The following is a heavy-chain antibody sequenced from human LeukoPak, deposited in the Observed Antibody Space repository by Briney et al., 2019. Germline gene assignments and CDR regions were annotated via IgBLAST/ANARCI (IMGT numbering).Heavy chain of an antibody. J-gene: IGHJ4*02. V-gene: IGHV4-39*07. Sequence: SETLSLTCTVSGGSISSSSYYWGWIRQPPGKGLEWIGSVYYTGSTYYNPSLQSRVTISVDTSKNQFSLKLSSVTAADTAVFYCATLGNRASGYYLPSDYWGQGTLVTASS. CDR2: VYYTGST. CDR1: GGSISSSSYY. D-gene: IGHD3-22*01. CDR3: ATLGNRASGYYLPSDY.